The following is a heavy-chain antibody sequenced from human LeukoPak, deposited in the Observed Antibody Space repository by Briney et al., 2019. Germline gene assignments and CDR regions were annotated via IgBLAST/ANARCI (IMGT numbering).Heavy chain of an antibody. V-gene: IGHV3-21*01. J-gene: IGHJ4*02. CDR3: ARDPKAAARGGDY. CDR1: GFTFSSYS. Sequence: GGSLRLSCAASGFTFSSYSMNWVRQAPGKGLEWVSSISSSSTYKYYADSVKGRFTISRDNAKNSLYLQMNSLRAEDTAVYYCARDPKAAARGGDYWGQGTLVTVSS. CDR2: ISSSSTYK. D-gene: IGHD6-13*01.